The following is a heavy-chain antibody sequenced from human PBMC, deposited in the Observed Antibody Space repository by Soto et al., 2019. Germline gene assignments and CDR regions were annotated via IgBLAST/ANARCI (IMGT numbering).Heavy chain of an antibody. J-gene: IGHJ6*02. CDR2: IYPGDSDT. CDR1: GYSFASYW. CDR3: ARAGIAARRGFYYYGMDV. D-gene: IGHD6-6*01. Sequence: GESLKISCKGSGYSFASYWIGWVRQMPGKGLEWMGIIYPGDSDTRYSPSFQGQVTISADKSISTAYLQWSSLKASDTAMYYCARAGIAARRGFYYYGMDVWGQGTTVTVSS. V-gene: IGHV5-51*01.